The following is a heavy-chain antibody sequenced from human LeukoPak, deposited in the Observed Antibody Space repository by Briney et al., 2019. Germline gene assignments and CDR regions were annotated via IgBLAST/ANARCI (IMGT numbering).Heavy chain of an antibody. CDR2: IGTAGDT. CDR1: GFTFSSYD. Sequence: GGSLRLSCAASGFTFSSYDMHWVRQATGKGLEWVSAIGTAGDTYYPGSVKGRFTISRENAKNSLYLQMNSLRAGDTAVYYCAGAQRSADAFDIWGQGTMVTVSS. V-gene: IGHV3-13*01. J-gene: IGHJ3*02. CDR3: AGAQRSADAFDI. D-gene: IGHD1-26*01.